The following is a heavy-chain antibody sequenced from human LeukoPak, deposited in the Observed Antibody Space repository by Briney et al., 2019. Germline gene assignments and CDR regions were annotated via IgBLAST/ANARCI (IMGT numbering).Heavy chain of an antibody. Sequence: SETLSLTCTVSGGSISSYYWSWIRQPPGKGLEWIGYIYYSGSTNYNPSLKSRVTISVDTSKNQFSLKLSSVTAADTAVYYCARHFGYCSGGSCHYKYYFDYWGQGTLVTVSP. D-gene: IGHD2-15*01. CDR2: IYYSGST. J-gene: IGHJ4*02. CDR3: ARHFGYCSGGSCHYKYYFDY. CDR1: GGSISSYY. V-gene: IGHV4-59*08.